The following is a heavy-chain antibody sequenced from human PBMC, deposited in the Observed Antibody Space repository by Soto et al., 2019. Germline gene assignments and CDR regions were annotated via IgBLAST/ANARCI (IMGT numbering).Heavy chain of an antibody. D-gene: IGHD2-21*01. CDR3: AKDRSFPPEYYYYYGMDV. V-gene: IGHV3-30*18. CDR1: GFTFSSYG. J-gene: IGHJ6*02. Sequence: PGGSLRLSCAASGFTFSSYGMHWVRQAPGKGLEWVAVISYDGSNKYYADSVKGRFTISRDNSKNTLYLQMNSLRAEDTAVYYCAKDRSFPPEYYYYYGMDVWGQGTTVTVSS. CDR2: ISYDGSNK.